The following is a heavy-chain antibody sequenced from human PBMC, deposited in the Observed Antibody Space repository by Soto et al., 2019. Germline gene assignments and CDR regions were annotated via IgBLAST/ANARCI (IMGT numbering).Heavy chain of an antibody. CDR1: GGSLSSSTW. Sequence: SETLSLTCAVSGGSLSSSTWWSWIRQSPGKALEWLGEIYYSGSTKYNPSLNSRVTISADQSKNDFSLGLNSVTAADTAVYYCVHHGGDPYYHDFWGQGFLVTVSS. J-gene: IGHJ4*02. CDR3: VHHGGDPYYHDF. D-gene: IGHD4-17*01. CDR2: IYYSGST. V-gene: IGHV4-4*02.